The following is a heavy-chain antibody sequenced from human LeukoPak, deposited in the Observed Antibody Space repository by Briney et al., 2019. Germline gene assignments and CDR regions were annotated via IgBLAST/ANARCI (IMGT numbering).Heavy chain of an antibody. CDR2: INHSGST. CDR3: ARLRRTMVRGVIRAFLFDP. Sequence: SETLSLTCAVYGGSFSGYYWSWIRQPPGKGLEWIGEINHSGSTNYNPSLKSRVTISVDTSKNQFSLKLSSVTAADTAVYYCARLRRTMVRGVIRAFLFDPWGQGTLVTVSS. CDR1: GGSFSGYY. J-gene: IGHJ5*02. V-gene: IGHV4-34*01. D-gene: IGHD3-10*01.